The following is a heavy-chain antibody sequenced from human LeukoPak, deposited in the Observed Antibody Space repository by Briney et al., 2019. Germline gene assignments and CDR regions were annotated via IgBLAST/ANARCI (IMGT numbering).Heavy chain of an antibody. CDR1: GGPISSGGYY. J-gene: IGHJ2*01. Sequence: SETLSLTCTVSGGPISSGGYYWSWIRQHPGKGLEWIGYIYYSGSTYYNPSLKSRVTISVDTSKNQFSLKLSSVTAADTAVYYCARDESHWYFDLWGRGTLVTVSS. V-gene: IGHV4-31*03. CDR2: IYYSGST. CDR3: ARDESHWYFDL.